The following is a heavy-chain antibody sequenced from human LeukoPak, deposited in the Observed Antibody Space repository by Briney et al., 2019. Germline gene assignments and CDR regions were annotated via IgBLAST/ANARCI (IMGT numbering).Heavy chain of an antibody. J-gene: IGHJ4*02. D-gene: IGHD3-3*01. CDR3: ARGRAFWSGYWSYFDY. V-gene: IGHV6-1*01. CDR2: TYYRSKWYN. Sequence: SQTLSLTCAISGDSVSSNSAAWNRIRQSPSRGLEWLGRTYYRSKWYNDYAVSVKSRITINPDTSKNQFSLQLNSVTPENTAVYYCARGRAFWSGYWSYFDYWGQGTLVTVSS. CDR1: GDSVSSNSAA.